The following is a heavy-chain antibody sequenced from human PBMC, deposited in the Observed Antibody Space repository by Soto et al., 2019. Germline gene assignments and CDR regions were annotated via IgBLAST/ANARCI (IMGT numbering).Heavy chain of an antibody. J-gene: IGHJ3*02. Sequence: EVQVLESGGGLVQPGGSLSLSCAVSGFPFRGPDKTWGRDAPGRGLEWVSTIGVYGATHYPDSVKGRFTIHRYNSKDALFIQMNILRAEDTAVYLCAREGFGSGKAGGFDIWGRGTTVTVSS. CDR2: IGVYGAT. CDR3: AREGFGSGKAGGFDI. D-gene: IGHD6-19*01. CDR1: GFPFRGPD. V-gene: IGHV3-23*01.